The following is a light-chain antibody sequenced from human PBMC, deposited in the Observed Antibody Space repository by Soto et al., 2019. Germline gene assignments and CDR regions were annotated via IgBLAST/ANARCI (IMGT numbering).Light chain of an antibody. J-gene: IGKJ1*01. V-gene: IGKV3-15*01. CDR2: GAS. Sequence: EILLTQSPSTLSLSPGERATLSCRAGQSVSTNLAWYQQKPGQAPRLLIYGASTRATAIPARFSGSGSGTDFTLTISSLQPEDFATYYCQQLNSSPITFGQGTKVDIK. CDR1: QSVSTN. CDR3: QQLNSSPIT.